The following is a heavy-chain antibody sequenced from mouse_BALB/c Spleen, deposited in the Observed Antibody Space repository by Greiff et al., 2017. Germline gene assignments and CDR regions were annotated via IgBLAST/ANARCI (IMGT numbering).Heavy chain of an antibody. CDR3: ARGGGNPLYYAMDY. CDR2: IWGDGST. D-gene: IGHD2-1*01. V-gene: IGHV2-6-7*01. J-gene: IGHJ4*01. CDR1: GFSLTGYG. Sequence: VKLMESGPGLVAPSQSLSITCTVSGFSLTGYGVNWVRQPPGKGLEWLGMIWGDGSTDYNSALKSRLSISKDNSKSQVFLKMNSLQTDDTARYYCARGGGNPLYYAMDYWGQGTSVTVSS.